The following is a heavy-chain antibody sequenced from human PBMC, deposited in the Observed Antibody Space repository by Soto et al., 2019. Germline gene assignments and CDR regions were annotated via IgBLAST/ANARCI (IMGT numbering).Heavy chain of an antibody. CDR2: INQDGSEK. CDR1: GFTFSNYW. D-gene: IGHD2-15*01. V-gene: IGHV3-7*01. Sequence: EVQLVESGGGLVQPGGSLRLSCAASGFTFSNYWLTWVRQAPGKGLEWVANINQDGSEKYYVDSVKGRFTISRDNAKNPLHLQLNSLRAEDTAVYYCARVSRYCRFSGCNGDAFDIWGQGTKVTVSS. CDR3: ARVSRYCRFSGCNGDAFDI. J-gene: IGHJ3*02.